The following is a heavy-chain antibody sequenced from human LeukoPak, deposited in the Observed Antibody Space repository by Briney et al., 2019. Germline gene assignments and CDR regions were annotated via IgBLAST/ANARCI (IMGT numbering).Heavy chain of an antibody. CDR2: INPNSGGT. V-gene: IGHV1-2*02. D-gene: IGHD2-2*01. CDR3: ARDSVVPAAPFDY. CDR1: GYTFTGYY. J-gene: IGHJ4*02. Sequence: ASVKVSCKASGYTFTGYYMHWVRQAPGQGLEWTGWINPNSGGTNYAQKFQGRVTMTRDTSISTAYMELSRLRSDDTAVYYCARDSVVPAAPFDYWGQGTLVTVSS.